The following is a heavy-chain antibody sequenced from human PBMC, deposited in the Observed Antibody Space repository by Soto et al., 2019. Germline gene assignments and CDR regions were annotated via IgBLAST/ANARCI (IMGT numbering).Heavy chain of an antibody. D-gene: IGHD1-7*01. J-gene: IGHJ4*02. CDR2: INHSGST. CDR3: ARGEAELIDY. Sequence: SETLCLTCAVYGGSFIGYYWSWIRQPPGKGLEWIGEINHSGSTNYNPSLKSRVTISVDTSKNQFSLKLSSVTAADTAVYYCARGEAELIDYWGQGTLVSVAS. CDR1: GGSFIGYY. V-gene: IGHV4-34*01.